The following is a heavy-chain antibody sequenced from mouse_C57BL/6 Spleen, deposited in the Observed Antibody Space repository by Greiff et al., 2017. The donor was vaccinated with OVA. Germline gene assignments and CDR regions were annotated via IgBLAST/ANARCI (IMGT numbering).Heavy chain of an antibody. V-gene: IGHV1-69*01. CDR2: IDPSDSYT. CDR1: GYTFTSYW. J-gene: IGHJ4*01. Sequence: QVQLKQPGAELVMPGASVKLSCKASGYTFTSYWMHWVKQRPGQGLEWIGEIDPSDSYTNYNQKFKGKSTLTVDKSSSTAYMQLSSLTSEHSAVYYCARCHYDYGYAMDYWGQGTSVTVSS. D-gene: IGHD2-4*01. CDR3: ARCHYDYGYAMDY.